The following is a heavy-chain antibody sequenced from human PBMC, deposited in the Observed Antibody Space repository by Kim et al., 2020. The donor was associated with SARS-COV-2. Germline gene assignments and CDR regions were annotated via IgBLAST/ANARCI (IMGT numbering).Heavy chain of an antibody. CDR2: ISTRGDFI. CDR1: GFSFGVYT. D-gene: IGHD3-16*01. V-gene: IGHV3-21*06. CDR3: ARVYVFYDPTGFYFANYFNF. Sequence: GGSLRLSCAASGFSFGVYTMNWVRQAPGKGLEWVASISTRGDFIYYSDDVKDRFIISRDNAKSSAFMQMNSLRVEDTAVYYCARVYVFYDPTGFYFANYFNFGGPGCLVTVS. J-gene: IGHJ4*02.